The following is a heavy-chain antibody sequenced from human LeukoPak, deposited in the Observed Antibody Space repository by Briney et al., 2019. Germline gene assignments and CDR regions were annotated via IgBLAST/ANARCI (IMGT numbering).Heavy chain of an antibody. CDR2: IYYSGST. D-gene: IGHD5-24*01. CDR1: GGFISSYY. V-gene: IGHV4-59*08. J-gene: IGHJ4*02. Sequence: SETLSLTCTVSGGFISSYYWSWIPQPPGKGLEWIGYIYYSGSTNYNPSLKSRVTISVDTSKNQFSLKLSSVTAADTAVYYCARTGRDGYNGWGQGTLVTVSS. CDR3: ARTGRDGYNG.